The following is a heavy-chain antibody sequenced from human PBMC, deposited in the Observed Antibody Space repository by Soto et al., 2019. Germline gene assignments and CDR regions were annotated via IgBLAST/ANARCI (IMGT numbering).Heavy chain of an antibody. Sequence: QAQGVQSGAEVRKPGSSVKLSCKASEGTFNSYAIAWVRQAPGQGLEWMGGIIPYYQTLNYAQKFQNRVTITADDSTNPVYMQLSSLRSDDTAVYFCASGASRWYPYFFDSWAQGNVVTGSS. J-gene: IGHJ4*02. D-gene: IGHD6-13*01. CDR3: ASGASRWYPYFFDS. CDR1: EGTFNSYA. V-gene: IGHV1-69*01. CDR2: IIPYYQTL.